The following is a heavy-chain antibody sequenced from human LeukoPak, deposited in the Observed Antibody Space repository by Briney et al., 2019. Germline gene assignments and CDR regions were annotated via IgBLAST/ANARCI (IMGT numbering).Heavy chain of an antibody. J-gene: IGHJ4*02. D-gene: IGHD6-6*01. CDR3: ARLPTGSSLHY. Sequence: GGSLRLSCAASGLTFSSYWMHWGRQAPGKGLVWVSSINSDGSNTMYADSVKGRFTISRDNAKDTLYLQMNSLRAEDTAVYYCARLPTGSSLHYWGQGTLVTVSS. CDR1: GLTFSSYW. CDR2: INSDGSNT. V-gene: IGHV3-74*03.